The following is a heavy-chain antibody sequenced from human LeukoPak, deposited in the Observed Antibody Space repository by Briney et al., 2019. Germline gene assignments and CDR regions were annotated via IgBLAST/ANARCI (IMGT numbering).Heavy chain of an antibody. V-gene: IGHV3-33*01. Sequence: PGRSLRLSCAASGFSFSTYGMHWVRQAPGKGLEWVALIWYDGSNKYYVDSVKGRFTISRDNSKSTLYLQMSSLRAEDTAVYYCATDYGGTVTNPVGFDSWGQGTLVTVPP. CDR3: ATDYGGTVTNPVGFDS. D-gene: IGHD4-17*01. CDR2: IWYDGSNK. CDR1: GFSFSTYG. J-gene: IGHJ4*02.